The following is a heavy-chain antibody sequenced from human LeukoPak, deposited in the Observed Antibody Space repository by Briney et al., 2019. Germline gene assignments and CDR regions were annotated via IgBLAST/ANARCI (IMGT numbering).Heavy chain of an antibody. Sequence: SQTLSLTCAISGDSVSSNSAAWNWIRQSPSRGLEWLGRTYYRSKWYNDYAVSVKSRITINPDTSKNQFSLQLNSVTPEDTAVYYCASGGDILTGLPFDPWGQGTLVTVSS. V-gene: IGHV6-1*01. CDR2: TYYRSKWYN. J-gene: IGHJ5*02. CDR1: GDSVSSNSAA. CDR3: ASGGDILTGLPFDP. D-gene: IGHD3-9*01.